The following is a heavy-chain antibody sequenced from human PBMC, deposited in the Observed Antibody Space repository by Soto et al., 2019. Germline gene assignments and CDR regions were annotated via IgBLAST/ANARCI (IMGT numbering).Heavy chain of an antibody. CDR3: ARGYYDSSGYWDV. CDR1: GVPFLSYA. J-gene: IGHJ6*02. CDR2: IIPIFGTA. D-gene: IGHD3-22*01. Sequence: SFPSSGVPFLSYAISWVRQAPGQGLEWMGGIIPIFGTANYAQKFQGRVTITADESTSTAYMELSSLRSEDTAVYYCARGYYDSSGYWDVWGQGTTVTVSS. V-gene: IGHV1-69*01.